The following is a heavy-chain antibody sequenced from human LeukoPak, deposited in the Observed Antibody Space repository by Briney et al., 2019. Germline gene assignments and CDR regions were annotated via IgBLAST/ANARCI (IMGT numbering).Heavy chain of an antibody. D-gene: IGHD3-10*01. CDR3: GRHRSGSGTYFIDY. CDR2: MKKDGSET. Sequence: PGGSLRLSCVVSGFTFSSYSMIWARQAPGKGLQWVANMKKDGSETKYVESVKGRFTISRDNAKNSLYLQMNSLRAEDTAVYYCGRHRSGSGTYFIDYWGQGTLVSVSS. CDR1: GFTFSSYS. J-gene: IGHJ4*02. V-gene: IGHV3-7*01.